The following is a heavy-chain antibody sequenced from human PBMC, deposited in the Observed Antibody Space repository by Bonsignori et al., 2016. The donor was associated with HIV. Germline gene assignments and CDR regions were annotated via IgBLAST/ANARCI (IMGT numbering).Heavy chain of an antibody. D-gene: IGHD3-3*01. Sequence: GESLKISCAASGFTFSSYWMSWVRQAPGKGLEWVANIKQDGSEKYYVDSVKGRFTISRDNAKNSLYLQMNSLRAEDTAVYYCARGRWDFGVVVFDYWGQGTLVTVSS. CDR3: ARGRWDFGVVVFDY. CDR1: GFTFSSYW. V-gene: IGHV3-7*01. CDR2: IKQDGSEK. J-gene: IGHJ4*02.